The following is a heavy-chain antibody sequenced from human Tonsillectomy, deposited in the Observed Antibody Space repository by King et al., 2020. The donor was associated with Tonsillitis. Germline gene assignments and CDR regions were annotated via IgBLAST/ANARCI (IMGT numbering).Heavy chain of an antibody. CDR3: TRLVMGGGFLEWLFPDYYYYYGMDV. V-gene: IGHV3-73*01. D-gene: IGHD3-3*01. CDR2: IRSKANSYAT. J-gene: IGHJ6*02. Sequence: DVQLVESGGGLVQPGGSLKLSCAASGFTFSGSAMHWVRQASGKGLEWVGRIRSKANSYATAYAASGKGRFTISRDDSKNTGYLQMNSLKTEDTAVYYCTRLVMGGGFLEWLFPDYYYYYGMDVWGQGTTVTVSS. CDR1: GFTFSGSA.